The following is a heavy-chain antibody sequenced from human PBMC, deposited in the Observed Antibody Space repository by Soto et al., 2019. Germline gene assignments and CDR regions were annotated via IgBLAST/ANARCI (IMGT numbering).Heavy chain of an antibody. Sequence: GASVKVSCKASGYTFTSYGISWVRQAPGQGLEWMGWISAYNGNTNYAQKLQGRVTMTTDTSTSTAYMELRSLRSDDTAVYYCARGTNDLYQLVYFDYWGQGTLVTVSS. CDR1: GYTFTSYG. J-gene: IGHJ4*02. D-gene: IGHD2-2*01. CDR2: ISAYNGNT. CDR3: ARGTNDLYQLVYFDY. V-gene: IGHV1-18*01.